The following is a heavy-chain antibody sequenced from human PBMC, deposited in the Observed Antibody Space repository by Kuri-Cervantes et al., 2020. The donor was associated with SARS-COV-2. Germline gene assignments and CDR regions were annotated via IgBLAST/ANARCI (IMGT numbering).Heavy chain of an antibody. J-gene: IGHJ6*02. Sequence: SQTLSLTCAVYGGSFSGYYWSWIRQPSGKGLEWIGEINHSGSTNYNPSLKSRVTISVDTSKNQFSLKLSSVTAADTAVYYCARATKVVPAAITKRGGMDVWGQGTTVTDSS. V-gene: IGHV4-34*01. CDR3: ARATKVVPAAITKRGGMDV. CDR2: INHSGST. D-gene: IGHD2-2*01. CDR1: GGSFSGYY.